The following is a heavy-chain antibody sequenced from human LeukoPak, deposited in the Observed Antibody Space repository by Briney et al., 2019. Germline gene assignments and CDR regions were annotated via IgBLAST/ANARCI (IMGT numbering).Heavy chain of an antibody. J-gene: IGHJ4*02. CDR2: IIPIFGTA. CDR3: AREKAYYYDSSGYYHP. V-gene: IGHV1-69*05. D-gene: IGHD3-22*01. Sequence: SVKVFCKASGGTFISYAISWVRQAPGQGREWMGRIIPIFGTANYAQKFQGRVTITTDESTSTAYMELSSLRSEDTAVYYCAREKAYYYDSSGYYHPWGQGTRVTVSS. CDR1: GGTFISYA.